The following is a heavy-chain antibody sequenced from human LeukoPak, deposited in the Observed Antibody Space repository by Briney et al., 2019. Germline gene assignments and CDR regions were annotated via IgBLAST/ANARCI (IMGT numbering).Heavy chain of an antibody. V-gene: IGHV3-21*01. D-gene: IGHD2-15*01. J-gene: IGHJ4*02. Sequence: GGSLRLSCAASGFTFSSYSMNWVRQAPGKGLEWVSSISGSGTYTYHADSVKGRFTISRDNANNSLHLQMNSLRAEDTAVYYCARDELRYCSGGSCVSFDYWGQGTLVTVSS. CDR3: ARDELRYCSGGSCVSFDY. CDR2: ISGSGTYT. CDR1: GFTFSSYS.